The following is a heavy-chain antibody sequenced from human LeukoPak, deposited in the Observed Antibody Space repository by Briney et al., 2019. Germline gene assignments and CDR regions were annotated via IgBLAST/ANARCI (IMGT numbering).Heavy chain of an antibody. V-gene: IGHV3-21*01. J-gene: IGHJ4*02. CDR3: ARGIRYFDWLLPFDY. CDR2: ISSSSSYI. CDR1: GFTFSSYS. D-gene: IGHD3-9*01. Sequence: GGSLRLSCAASGFTFSSYSMNWVRQAPGKGLEWVSSISSSSSYIYYADSVKGRFTISRDNAKDSLYLQMNSLRAEDTAVYYCARGIRYFDWLLPFDYWGQGTLVTVSS.